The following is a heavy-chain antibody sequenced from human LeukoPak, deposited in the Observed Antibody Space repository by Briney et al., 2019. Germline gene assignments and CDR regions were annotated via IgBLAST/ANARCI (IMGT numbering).Heavy chain of an antibody. J-gene: IGHJ5*02. CDR1: GYTFTGYY. D-gene: IGHD4-17*01. CDR2: ISAYNGNT. V-gene: IGHV1-18*04. Sequence: ASVKVSCKASGYTFTGYYMHWVRQAPGQGLEWMGWISAYNGNTNYAQKLQGRVTMTTDTSTSTAYMELRSLRSDDTAVYYCARDFRIRLRNNWFDPWGQGTLVTVSS. CDR3: ARDFRIRLRNNWFDP.